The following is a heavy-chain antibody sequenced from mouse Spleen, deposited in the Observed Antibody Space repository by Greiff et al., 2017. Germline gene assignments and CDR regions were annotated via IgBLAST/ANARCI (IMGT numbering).Heavy chain of an antibody. V-gene: IGHV7-3*02. CDR1: GFTFTDYY. D-gene: IGHD2-2*01. CDR3: ARADGYDGAMDY. Sequence: EVMLVESGGGLVQPGGSLRLSCATSGFTFTDYYMSWVRQPPGKALEWLGFIRNKANGYTTEYSASVKGRFTISRDNSQSILYLQMNTLRAEDSATYYCARADGYDGAMDYWGQGTSVTVSS. CDR2: IRNKANGYTT. J-gene: IGHJ4*01.